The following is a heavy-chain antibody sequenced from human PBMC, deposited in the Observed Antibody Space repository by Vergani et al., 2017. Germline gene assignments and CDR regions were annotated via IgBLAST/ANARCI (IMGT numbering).Heavy chain of an antibody. CDR3: ARVPRHCSGGSCWRPYYYYGMDV. Sequence: QVQLQESGPGLVKPSQTLSLTCTVSGGSISSGGYYWSWIRQHPGKGLEWIGEINHNGSTNYNPSLNSRVTISVDTSKNQFSLKLSSVTAADTAVYYCARVPRHCSGGSCWRPYYYYGMDVWGQGTTVTVSS. CDR2: INHNGST. J-gene: IGHJ6*02. V-gene: IGHV4-31*03. CDR1: GGSISSGGYY. D-gene: IGHD2-15*01.